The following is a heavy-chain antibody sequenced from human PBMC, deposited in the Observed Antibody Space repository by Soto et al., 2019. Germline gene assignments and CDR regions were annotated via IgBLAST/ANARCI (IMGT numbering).Heavy chain of an antibody. CDR2: IKQDGSQK. CDR1: GFTFSSYW. D-gene: IGHD1-1*01. Sequence: GGSLRLSCAASGFTFSSYWMNWVRQAPGKGLEWVADIKQDGSQKYYVDFVKGRFTISRDNAKNSLYLQMNSLRPEDTAVYYCARAGNWNYFDYWGQGTLVTVSS. J-gene: IGHJ4*02. CDR3: ARAGNWNYFDY. V-gene: IGHV3-7*01.